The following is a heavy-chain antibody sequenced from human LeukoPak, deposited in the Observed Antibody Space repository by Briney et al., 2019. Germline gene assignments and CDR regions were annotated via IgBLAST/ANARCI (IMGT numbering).Heavy chain of an antibody. Sequence: GGSLRLSCAASGFTFSSYSMSWVRQAPGRGLECVSSISGSGDGEDYADSVKGRFTVSRDNSKNTLFLQMNNLRVEDTAIYYCAKHDYGPGQSPDYWGQGTLVTVSS. V-gene: IGHV3-23*01. D-gene: IGHD5-12*01. CDR2: ISGSGDGE. CDR1: GFTFSSYS. CDR3: AKHDYGPGQSPDY. J-gene: IGHJ4*02.